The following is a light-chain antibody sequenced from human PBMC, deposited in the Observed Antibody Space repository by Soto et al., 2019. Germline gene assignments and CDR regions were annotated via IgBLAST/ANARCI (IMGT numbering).Light chain of an antibody. Sequence: EIVLTQSPATLSLSPGERATLSCRASQSVSSYLAWYQQKPGQAPRLLIYDASNRATGIPARFSGSGSGTDFTLPISSLEPEDFAVYYCQQRSNWPPYTFGQGPSWRSN. CDR3: QQRSNWPPYT. J-gene: IGKJ2*01. V-gene: IGKV3-11*01. CDR2: DAS. CDR1: QSVSSY.